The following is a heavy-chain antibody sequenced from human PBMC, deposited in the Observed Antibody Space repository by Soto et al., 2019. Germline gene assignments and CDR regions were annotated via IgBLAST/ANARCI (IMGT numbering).Heavy chain of an antibody. J-gene: IGHJ3*02. Sequence: QVQLVESGGGVVQPGRSLRLSCAASGFPFSNYDMHWVRQAPGKGLEWLAVISYDGSNKYYADSVKGRCTISRDNSKNTLYLQMNSLRAEDTAVYYCAKVLSIIVADSFDIWGQGTMVTVSS. D-gene: IGHD3-22*01. CDR2: ISYDGSNK. V-gene: IGHV3-30*18. CDR3: AKVLSIIVADSFDI. CDR1: GFPFSNYD.